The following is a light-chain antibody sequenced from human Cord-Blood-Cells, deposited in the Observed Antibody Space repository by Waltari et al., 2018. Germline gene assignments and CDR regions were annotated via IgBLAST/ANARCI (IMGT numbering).Light chain of an antibody. CDR3: QQYYSTPYT. J-gene: IGKJ2*01. V-gene: IGKV4-1*01. CDR1: QSVLYSSNNKNY. Sequence: DIVMTQSPDSLAVSLVERVTINCKSSQSVLYSSNNKNYLAWYQQKPGQPPKLLIYWASTRESGVPDRFSGSGSGTDFTLTISSLQAEDVAVYYCQQYYSTPYTFGQGTKLEIK. CDR2: WAS.